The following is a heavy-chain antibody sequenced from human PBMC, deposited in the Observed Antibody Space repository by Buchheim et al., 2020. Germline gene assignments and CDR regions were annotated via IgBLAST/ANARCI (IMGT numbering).Heavy chain of an antibody. CDR1: GFSFSNYW. J-gene: IGHJ2*01. V-gene: IGHV3-74*01. CDR2: IHSDGSTT. CDR3: AKDQSWTYWYFDL. D-gene: IGHD3/OR15-3a*01. Sequence: EAHLVESGGGLAQPGGSLRLSCAASGFSFSNYWMHWVRQIPGEGLAWVSRIHSDGSTTAYADFVNGRFTISRDNAKNTLFLQMNNLRAEDTAVYYCAKDQSWTYWYFDLWGRDTL.